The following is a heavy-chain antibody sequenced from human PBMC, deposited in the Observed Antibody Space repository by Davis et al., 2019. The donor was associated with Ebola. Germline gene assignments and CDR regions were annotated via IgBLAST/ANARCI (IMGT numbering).Heavy chain of an antibody. CDR3: ARVNLWSRGWAMDV. J-gene: IGHJ6*04. Sequence: GGSLRLSCAFSGFSTSSYSMNWVRQAPGKGLEWVSYISSTSRTIYYADSVKGRFTISRDNAKNSVYLQLNSLTDEDTAVYYCARVNLWSRGWAMDVWGKGTTVTVSS. CDR2: ISSTSRTI. V-gene: IGHV3-48*02. D-gene: IGHD2-21*01. CDR1: GFSTSSYS.